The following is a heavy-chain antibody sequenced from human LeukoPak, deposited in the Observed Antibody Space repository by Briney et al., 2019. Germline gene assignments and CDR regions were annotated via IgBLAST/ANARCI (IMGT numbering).Heavy chain of an antibody. CDR2: IRSKANSYAT. J-gene: IGHJ6*04. Sequence: PGGSVRLSCAASGFTFSGSAMHWLRQASGKGLEWVGRIRSKANSYATAYAASVKGRFTISRDDSKNTAYLQMNSLKTEDTAVYYCTSRGATDVWGKGTTVTVSS. V-gene: IGHV3-73*01. CDR1: GFTFSGSA. CDR3: TSRGATDV.